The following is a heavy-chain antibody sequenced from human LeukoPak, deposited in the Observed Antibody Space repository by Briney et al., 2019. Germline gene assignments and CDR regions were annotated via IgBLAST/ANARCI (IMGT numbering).Heavy chain of an antibody. D-gene: IGHD3-22*01. V-gene: IGHV4-30-4*08. CDR2: IYYSGST. Sequence: LRLSCAASGFTFSSYAMSWVRQAPGKGLEWIGYIYYSGSTYYNPSLKSRVTISVDTSKNQFSLKLSSVTAADTAVYYCARSSGYYYVYFDYWGQGTLVTVSS. CDR3: ARSSGYYYVYFDY. J-gene: IGHJ4*02. CDR1: GFTFSSYA.